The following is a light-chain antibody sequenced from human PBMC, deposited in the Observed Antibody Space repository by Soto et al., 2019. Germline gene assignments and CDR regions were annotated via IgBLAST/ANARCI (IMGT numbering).Light chain of an antibody. CDR3: CSYTPTTWV. CDR1: GSDVGDSSH. Sequence: QSALTQPRSVSGSPGQSVTISCTATGSDVGDSSHVSWYQLHPGKAPKLMIYEVNNRPSGVPDRFSGSKSGSTASLTISGLQAEDEAEYYCCSYTPTTWVFGGGTKLTVL. V-gene: IGLV2-11*01. CDR2: EVN. J-gene: IGLJ3*02.